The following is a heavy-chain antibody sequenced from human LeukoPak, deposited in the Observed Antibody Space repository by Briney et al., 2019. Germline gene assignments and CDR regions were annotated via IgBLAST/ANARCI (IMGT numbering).Heavy chain of an antibody. CDR3: VLGHYGGLFDN. J-gene: IGHJ4*02. D-gene: IGHD4-23*01. Sequence: GGSLRLSCAASGFTFSSYGMHWVRQAPGKGLEWVAVISYDGSNKDYADSVKGRFTISRDNSKNTLYVQMNSLRVEDTAVCYCVLGHYGGLFDNWGQGTLVTVSS. CDR2: ISYDGSNK. V-gene: IGHV3-30*03. CDR1: GFTFSSYG.